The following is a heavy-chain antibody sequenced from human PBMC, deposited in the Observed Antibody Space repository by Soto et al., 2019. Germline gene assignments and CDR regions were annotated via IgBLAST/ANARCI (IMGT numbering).Heavy chain of an antibody. V-gene: IGHV3-9*01. CDR3: AKTYSSGWYLYDY. CDR2: ISWNSGSI. J-gene: IGHJ4*02. Sequence: GGSLRLSCAASGFTFDEYAMHWVRQAPGKGLEWVSGISWNSGSIGYADSVKGRFTISRDNAKNSLYLQMNSPRAEDTALYYCAKTYSSGWYLYDYWGQGTLVTVSS. CDR1: GFTFDEYA. D-gene: IGHD6-19*01.